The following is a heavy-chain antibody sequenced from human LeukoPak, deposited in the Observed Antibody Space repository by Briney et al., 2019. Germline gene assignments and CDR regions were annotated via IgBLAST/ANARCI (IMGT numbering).Heavy chain of an antibody. CDR2: IWSDGRNT. J-gene: IGHJ3*01. CDR1: GFTFSHYR. Sequence: GGSLRLSCPASGFTFSHYRMHWVPQPPGKRLEWAAVIWSDGRNTYYADSVKGRFTISRDNSKSTLYLQMNSLRAEDTAMYYCARDLSSSWSPGVWGQGTLVTVSS. CDR3: ARDLSSSWSPGV. D-gene: IGHD6-13*01. V-gene: IGHV3-33*08.